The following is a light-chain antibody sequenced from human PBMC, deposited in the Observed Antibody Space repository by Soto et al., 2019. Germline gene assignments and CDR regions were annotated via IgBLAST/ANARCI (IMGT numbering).Light chain of an antibody. J-gene: IGLJ2*01. V-gene: IGLV2-14*01. CDR3: SSYTSSSTLV. CDR2: DVS. Sequence: QSVLTQPASVSGSRGQSITISCTGTSSDVGGYNYVSWYQQHPGKAPKLMIYDVSNRPSGVSNRFSGSKSGNTASLTISGLQAEDEADYYCSSYTSSSTLVFGGGTKVTVL. CDR1: SSDVGGYNY.